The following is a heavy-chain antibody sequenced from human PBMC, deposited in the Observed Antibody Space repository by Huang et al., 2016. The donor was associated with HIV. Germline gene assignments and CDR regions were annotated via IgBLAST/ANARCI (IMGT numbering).Heavy chain of an antibody. J-gene: IGHJ4*02. Sequence: QVQLVQSGAEVKNPGASVRVSCKASGYTFTDSNIHWVRQAPGQGLEWMGWINPKRGGTIYAHRFQGRITMTRDTTIRTVHMDLRRIQSDDTAVYFCARDWSFGSSTSPADWGQGTLVTVSS. CDR1: GYTFTDSN. CDR3: ARDWSFGSSTSPAD. D-gene: IGHD6-6*01. CDR2: INPKRGGT. V-gene: IGHV1-2*07.